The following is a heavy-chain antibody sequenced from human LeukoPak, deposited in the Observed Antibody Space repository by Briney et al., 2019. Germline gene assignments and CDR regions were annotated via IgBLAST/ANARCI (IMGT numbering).Heavy chain of an antibody. V-gene: IGHV1-2*02. Sequence: ASVKVSCKASGCTFTGYYMHWVRQAPGQGLEWMGWINPNSGGTNYAQKFQGRVTMTRDTSISTAYMELSRLRSDDTAVYYCATLGGYCSSTSCSVDYWGQGTLVTVSS. CDR3: ATLGGYCSSTSCSVDY. D-gene: IGHD2-2*01. J-gene: IGHJ4*02. CDR1: GCTFTGYY. CDR2: INPNSGGT.